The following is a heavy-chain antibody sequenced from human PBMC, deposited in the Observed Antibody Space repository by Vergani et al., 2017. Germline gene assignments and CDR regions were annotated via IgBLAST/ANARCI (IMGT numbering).Heavy chain of an antibody. CDR1: GFNLSNYD. D-gene: IGHD3-16*01. J-gene: IGHJ4*02. CDR3: AKHFRGWGIDY. CDR2: IQFDGSNQ. Sequence: QVQLVESGGGVVQRGGSLRLSCATSGFNLSNYDMQWIRQGPGKGLEFVAFIQFDGSNQYYADSVKGRFTLSRDFSKNTLFLQMNSLRTDNTATYYCAKHFRGWGIDYWGQGTQVIVS. V-gene: IGHV3-30*02.